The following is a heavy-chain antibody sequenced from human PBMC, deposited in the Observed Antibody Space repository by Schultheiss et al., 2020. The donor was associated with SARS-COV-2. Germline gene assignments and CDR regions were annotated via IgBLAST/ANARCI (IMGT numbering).Heavy chain of an antibody. CDR2: IYTSGST. CDR3: AREGYSYDPTLDY. V-gene: IGHV4-61*02. D-gene: IGHD5-18*01. CDR1: GGSISSGGYY. J-gene: IGHJ4*02. Sequence: SETLSLTCTVSGGSISSGGYYWSWIRQHPGKGLEWIGSIYTSGSTNYNPSLKSRVTISVDTSKNQFSLKLSSVTAADTAVYYCAREGYSYDPTLDYWGQGTLVTVSS.